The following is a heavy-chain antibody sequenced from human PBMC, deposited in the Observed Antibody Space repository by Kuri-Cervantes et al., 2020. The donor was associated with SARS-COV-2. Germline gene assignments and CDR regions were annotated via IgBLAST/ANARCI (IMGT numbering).Heavy chain of an antibody. Sequence: GESLKISCAASGFTFSNYGMHWVRQAPGKGLEWVAFISYDGSNKYYADSVKGRFTISRDNSQNTLYLQMNSLKSEDTAFYYCARDRLGVHDSWGQGTLVTVSS. CDR2: ISYDGSNK. CDR3: ARDRLGVHDS. D-gene: IGHD2-8*01. J-gene: IGHJ4*02. CDR1: GFTFSNYG. V-gene: IGHV3-30*03.